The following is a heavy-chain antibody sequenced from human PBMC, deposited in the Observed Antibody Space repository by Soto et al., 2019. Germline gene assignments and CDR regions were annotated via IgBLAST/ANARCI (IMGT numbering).Heavy chain of an antibody. D-gene: IGHD3-10*01. CDR2: IYYSGST. CDR1: GGSISSGGYY. CDR3: ARGMVRDLMDV. Sequence: TLSLTCTVSGGSISSGGYYWSWIRQHPGKGLEWIGYIYYSGSTYYNPSLKSRVTISVDTSKNQFSLKLSSVTAADTAVYYCARGMVRDLMDVWGQGTTVTVSS. V-gene: IGHV4-31*03. J-gene: IGHJ6*02.